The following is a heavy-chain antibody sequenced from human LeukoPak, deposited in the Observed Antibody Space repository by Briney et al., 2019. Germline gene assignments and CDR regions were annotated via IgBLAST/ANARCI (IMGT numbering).Heavy chain of an antibody. CDR1: GYTFRSYG. CDR3: ARDQVPYDY. V-gene: IGHV1-18*01. CDR2: ISAYNGHT. Sequence: ASVKVSCKASGYTFRSYGISCVRQAPGQGLEWMGWISAYNGHTNYAQNLQGRVTMTTDTSTSTAYMELRSLRSDDTAVYYCARDQVPYDYWGQGTLVTVSS. J-gene: IGHJ4*02.